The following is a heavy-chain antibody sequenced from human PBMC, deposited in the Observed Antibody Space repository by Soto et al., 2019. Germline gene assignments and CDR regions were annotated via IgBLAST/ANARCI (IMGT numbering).Heavy chain of an antibody. CDR2: IYYSGST. CDR1: GGSISSGGYY. D-gene: IGHD2-2*01. Sequence: SETLSLTCTVSGGSISSGGYYWSWIRQHPGKGLEWIGYIYYSGSTYYNPSPKSRVTISVDTSKNQFSLKLSSVTAADTAVYYCARDTIVVVPAAIRGYGMDVWGQGTTVTVSS. V-gene: IGHV4-31*03. J-gene: IGHJ6*02. CDR3: ARDTIVVVPAAIRGYGMDV.